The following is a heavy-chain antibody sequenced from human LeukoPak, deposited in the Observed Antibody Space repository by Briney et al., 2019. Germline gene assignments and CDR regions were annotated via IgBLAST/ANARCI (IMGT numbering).Heavy chain of an antibody. CDR1: GFTFSSYG. CDR2: IWYDGNNK. J-gene: IGHJ4*02. CDR3: ARLILGITVTTPDY. V-gene: IGHV3-33*01. Sequence: GGSLRLSCAASGFTFSSYGMHWVRQAPGKGLECVAVIWYDGNNKYYADSVKGRFTISRDNSKNTLYLQMNSLRAEDTAVYYCARLILGITVTTPDYWGQGTLVTVSS. D-gene: IGHD4-11*01.